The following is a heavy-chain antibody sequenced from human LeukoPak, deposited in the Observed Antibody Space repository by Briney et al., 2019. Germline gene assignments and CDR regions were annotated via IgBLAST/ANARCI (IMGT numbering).Heavy chain of an antibody. J-gene: IGHJ5*02. CDR2: IKQDGSEK. V-gene: IGHV3-7*01. D-gene: IGHD3-3*01. Sequence: PGGSLRLSCAASGFTFSSYWMSWVRQAPGKGLEWVANIKQDGSEKYYVDSVKGRFTISRDNAKNSLYLQMNSLRAEDTAVYYCARALRAIFGVATPNWFDPWGQGTLVTVSS. CDR1: GFTFSSYW. CDR3: ARALRAIFGVATPNWFDP.